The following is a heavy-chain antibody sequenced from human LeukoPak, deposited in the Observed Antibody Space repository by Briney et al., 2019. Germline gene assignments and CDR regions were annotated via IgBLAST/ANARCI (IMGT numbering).Heavy chain of an antibody. CDR1: GFTFSSYA. V-gene: IGHV3-23*01. J-gene: IGHJ4*02. CDR2: ISCSGGST. Sequence: GGSLRLSCAASGFTFSSYAMSWVRQAPGKGLEWVSAISCSGGSTYYADSVKGRFTISRDNSKNTLYLQMNSLRAEDTAVYYCAKATPHWELLCVFDYWGQGTLVTVSS. D-gene: IGHD1-26*01. CDR3: AKATPHWELLCVFDY.